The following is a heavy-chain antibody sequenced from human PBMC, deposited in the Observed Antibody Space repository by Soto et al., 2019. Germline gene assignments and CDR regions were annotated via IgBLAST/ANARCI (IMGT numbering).Heavy chain of an antibody. CDR3: AKSRYCSGGSCYLFDS. J-gene: IGHJ4*02. Sequence: KVSCKTSGGTFSTFVISWVRQAPGQGLEWMGGISPIFGTANYAQKFQGRVTITADKSTSTAYMELSSLRSDDTAVYYCAKSRYCSGGSCYLFDSWGQGALVTVSS. CDR1: GGTFSTFV. D-gene: IGHD2-15*01. V-gene: IGHV1-69*06. CDR2: ISPIFGTA.